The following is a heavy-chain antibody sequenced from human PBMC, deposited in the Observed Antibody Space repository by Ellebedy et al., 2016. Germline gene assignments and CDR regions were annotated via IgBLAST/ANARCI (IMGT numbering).Heavy chain of an antibody. J-gene: IGHJ4*02. CDR3: ARDGQDSSGWADY. CDR2: ISSSGSTI. V-gene: IGHV3-11*04. Sequence: GESLKISXAASGFTFSDYYMSWIRQAPGKGLEWVSYISSSGSTIYYADSVKGRFTISRDNAKNTLYLQMNSLRAEDTAVYYCARDGQDSSGWADYWGQGTLVTVSS. CDR1: GFTFSDYY. D-gene: IGHD6-19*01.